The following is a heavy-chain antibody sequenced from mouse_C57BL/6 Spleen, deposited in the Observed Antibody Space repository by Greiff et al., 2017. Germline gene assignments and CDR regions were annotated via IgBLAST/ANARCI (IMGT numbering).Heavy chain of an antibody. CDR1: GYTFTSYG. J-gene: IGHJ2*01. D-gene: IGHD2-2*01. CDR2: IYPRSGNT. CDR3: ARGANGYDGFDY. V-gene: IGHV1-81*01. Sequence: QVQLQQSGAELARPGASVKLSCKASGYTFTSYGISWVKQRTGQGLEWIGEIYPRSGNTYYNEKFKGKATLTADKSSSTAYMELRSLTSEDSAVYFCARGANGYDGFDYWGQGTTLTVSS.